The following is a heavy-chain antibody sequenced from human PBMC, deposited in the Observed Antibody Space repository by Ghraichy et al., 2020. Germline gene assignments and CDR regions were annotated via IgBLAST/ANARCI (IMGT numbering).Heavy chain of an antibody. J-gene: IGHJ6*02. V-gene: IGHV1-46*03. Sequence: ASVKVSCKASGYTFTSYYMHWVRQAPGQGLEWMGIINPSGGSTSYAQKFQGRVTMTRDTSTSTVYMELSSLRSEDTAVYYCARVDDSSGYRRSGYYYYGMDVWGQGTTVTVSS. D-gene: IGHD3-22*01. CDR2: INPSGGST. CDR3: ARVDDSSGYRRSGYYYYGMDV. CDR1: GYTFTSYY.